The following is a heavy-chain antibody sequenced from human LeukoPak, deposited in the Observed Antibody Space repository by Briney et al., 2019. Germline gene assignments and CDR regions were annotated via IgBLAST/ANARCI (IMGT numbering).Heavy chain of an antibody. D-gene: IGHD5-24*01. Sequence: QPGGSLRLSCAASGFTFSSYWMHWVRQAPGKGLVWVSRINSDGIRTSYADSVKGRFTISRDNAKNTLYLQMNSLRAEDTAVYYCAKSRDGYNPLFDYWGQGTLVTVSS. J-gene: IGHJ4*02. CDR3: AKSRDGYNPLFDY. CDR2: INSDGIRT. V-gene: IGHV3-74*01. CDR1: GFTFSSYW.